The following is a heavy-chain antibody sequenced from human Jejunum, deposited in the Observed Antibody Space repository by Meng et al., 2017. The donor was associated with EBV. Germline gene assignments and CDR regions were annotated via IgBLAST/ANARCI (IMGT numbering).Heavy chain of an antibody. V-gene: IGHV7-4-1*02. CDR2: INTRTGNP. CDR1: GYTFSRYA. CDR3: ASDISTATFGY. D-gene: IGHD2-21*02. Sequence: QVQLVQSGSELKKPXXXXXVSCKASGYTFSRYAMNWVRQAPGQGLEWMGWINTRTGNPAYAQGFTGRFVFSLDTSVSTAYLQISSLKAEDTAVYYCASDISTATFGYWGQGTLVTVSS. J-gene: IGHJ4*02.